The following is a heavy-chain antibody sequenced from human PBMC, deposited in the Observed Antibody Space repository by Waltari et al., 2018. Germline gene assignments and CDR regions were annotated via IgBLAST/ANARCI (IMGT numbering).Heavy chain of an antibody. Sequence: QVQLQQWGAGLLKPSETLSLTCAVYGGSFSGYYWSWIRQPPGKGLEWIGEINHSGSTNDNPSLKSRVTISVDTSKNQFSLKLSSVTAADTAVYYCARLPTYILSRPRDYWGQGTLVTVSS. CDR2: INHSGST. CDR1: GGSFSGYY. CDR3: ARLPTYILSRPRDY. J-gene: IGHJ4*02. V-gene: IGHV4-34*01. D-gene: IGHD3-9*01.